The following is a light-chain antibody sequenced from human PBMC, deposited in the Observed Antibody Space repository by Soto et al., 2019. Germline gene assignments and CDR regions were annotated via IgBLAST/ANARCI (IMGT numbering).Light chain of an antibody. CDR2: SNN. Sequence: QAVVTQPPSASGTPGQRVTISCSGSSSNIGSNTVNWYQQLPGTAPKLLIYSNNQRPSGVPDRFSGSKSDTSASLAISGLQSEDEADYYCAAWDDSLNGLFGGGTKLTVL. V-gene: IGLV1-44*01. J-gene: IGLJ2*01. CDR1: SSNIGSNT. CDR3: AAWDDSLNGL.